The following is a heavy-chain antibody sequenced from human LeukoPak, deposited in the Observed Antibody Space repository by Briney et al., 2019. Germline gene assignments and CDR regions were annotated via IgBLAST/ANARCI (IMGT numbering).Heavy chain of an antibody. D-gene: IGHD1-26*01. CDR2: IYPGDSDT. CDR3: ARHSRVGSTWTHFDY. Sequence: GESLKISCKASGYSFSTYWIGWVRQMPGKDLEWMGIIYPGDSDTRSSPSFQGQVTISADKSISTAYLQWNSLKASDTAMYYCARHSRVGSTWTHFDYWGRGTLVTVSS. V-gene: IGHV5-51*01. CDR1: GYSFSTYW. J-gene: IGHJ4*02.